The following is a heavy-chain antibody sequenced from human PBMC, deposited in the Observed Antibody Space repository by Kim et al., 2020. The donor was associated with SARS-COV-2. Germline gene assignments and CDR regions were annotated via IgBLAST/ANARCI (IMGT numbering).Heavy chain of an antibody. Sequence: PSLKSRVTISVDTSKNQFSLKLSSVTAADTAVYYCARASYCGGDCYRIDYWGQGTLVTVSS. V-gene: IGHV4-59*01. J-gene: IGHJ4*02. D-gene: IGHD2-21*02. CDR3: ARASYCGGDCYRIDY.